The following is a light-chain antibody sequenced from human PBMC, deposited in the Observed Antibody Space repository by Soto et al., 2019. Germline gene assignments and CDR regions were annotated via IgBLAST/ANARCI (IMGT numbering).Light chain of an antibody. V-gene: IGKV1-5*02. CDR3: QQYYSYST. CDR1: QYISTQ. CDR2: GAF. Sequence: DTQMTQSPSTLSASVGDRVTIICRASQYISTQLAWYQQKPGKAPKLLISGAFSLESGVPSRFSGSGSGTEFTITISSLQPDDFATYYCQQYYSYSTFGQGTKV. J-gene: IGKJ1*01.